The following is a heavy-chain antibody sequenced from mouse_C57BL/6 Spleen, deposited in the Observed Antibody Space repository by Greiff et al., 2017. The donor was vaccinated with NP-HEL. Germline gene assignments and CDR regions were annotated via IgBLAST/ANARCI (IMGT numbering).Heavy chain of an antibody. CDR2: ISSGGDYI. Sequence: EVKLQQSGEGLVKPGGSLKLSCAASGFTFSSYAMSWVRQTPEKRLEWVAYISSGGDYIYYADTVKGRFTISRDNARNTLYLQMSSLKSEDTAMYYCTRDRGYFDYWGQGTTLTVPS. V-gene: IGHV5-9-1*02. CDR1: GFTFSSYA. J-gene: IGHJ2*01. CDR3: TRDRGYFDY.